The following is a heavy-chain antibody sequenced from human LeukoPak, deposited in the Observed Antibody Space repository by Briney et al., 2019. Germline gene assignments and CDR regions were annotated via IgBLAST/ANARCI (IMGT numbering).Heavy chain of an antibody. Sequence: SETLSLTCTVSGASTSAYYWSWIRQPPGKELEWIGYSYSGGNANYNPSLKSRVTISIDTSENQFSLRLTSVTAADTAVYFCAHSKRGGGYYINAFAVWGQGALVTISS. D-gene: IGHD1-26*01. CDR1: GASTSAYY. J-gene: IGHJ3*01. V-gene: IGHV4-59*01. CDR2: SYSGGNA. CDR3: AHSKRGGGYYINAFAV.